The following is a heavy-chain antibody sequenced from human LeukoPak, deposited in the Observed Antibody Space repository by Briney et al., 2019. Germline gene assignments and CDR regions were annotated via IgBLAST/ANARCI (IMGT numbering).Heavy chain of an antibody. CDR1: GFTFSSYG. V-gene: IGHV3-30*02. CDR3: AKEGYDFWSGFDY. CDR2: IRYDGSDK. Sequence: GGSLRLSCAASGFTFSSYGMHWVRPAPGKGLEWVAFIRYDGSDKDYADSVKGRFTVSRDNSKNTLYVQMNSLRAEDAAVYYCAKEGYDFWSGFDYWGQGTLVTVSS. D-gene: IGHD3-3*01. J-gene: IGHJ4*02.